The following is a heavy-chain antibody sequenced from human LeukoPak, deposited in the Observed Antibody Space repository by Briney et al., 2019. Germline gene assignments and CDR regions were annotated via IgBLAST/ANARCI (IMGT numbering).Heavy chain of an antibody. CDR3: ARGVLRFLEWLGYYYYYMDV. J-gene: IGHJ6*03. CDR1: GGSFSGYY. V-gene: IGHV4-34*01. CDR2: INHSGST. Sequence: PSETLSLTCAVYGGSFSGYYWSWIRQPPGKGLEWIGEINHSGSTNYNPSLKSRVTISVDTSKNQFSLKLSSVTAADTAVYYCARGVLRFLEWLGYYYYYMDVWGKETTVTVSS. D-gene: IGHD3-3*01.